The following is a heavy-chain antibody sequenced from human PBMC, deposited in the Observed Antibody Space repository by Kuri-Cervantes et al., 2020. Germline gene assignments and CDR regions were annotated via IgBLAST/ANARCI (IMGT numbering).Heavy chain of an antibody. CDR3: ARDLGLDYYGSGSLIDY. V-gene: IGHV3-23*01. D-gene: IGHD3-10*01. Sequence: GGSLRLSCAASGFTFSSYAMSWVRQAPGKGLEWVSAISDSGGRTYFADSVKGRFTISRDNSKNTLYLQMNSLRAEDTAVYYCARDLGLDYYGSGSLIDYWGQGTLVTVSS. J-gene: IGHJ4*02. CDR2: ISDSGGRT. CDR1: GFTFSSYA.